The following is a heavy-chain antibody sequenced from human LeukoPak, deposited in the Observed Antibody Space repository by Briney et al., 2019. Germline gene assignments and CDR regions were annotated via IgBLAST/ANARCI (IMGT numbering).Heavy chain of an antibody. Sequence: GGSLRLSCAASGFTFSSYWMHWVRQVPGKGLMWVSRIKTDGSSTSYADSVKGRFTISRDNSKNTLYLQMNSLRAEDTAVYYCASPMDTAMVEPFDYWGQGTLVTVSS. CDR3: ASPMDTAMVEPFDY. V-gene: IGHV3-74*01. D-gene: IGHD5-18*01. CDR1: GFTFSSYW. J-gene: IGHJ4*02. CDR2: IKTDGSST.